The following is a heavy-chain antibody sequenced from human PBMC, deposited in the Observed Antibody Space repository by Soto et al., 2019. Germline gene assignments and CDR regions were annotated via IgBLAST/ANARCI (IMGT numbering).Heavy chain of an antibody. CDR3: ARDPTNDYGDDTFDY. J-gene: IGHJ4*02. CDR1: GDAFMSYA. D-gene: IGHD4-17*01. CDR2: IIPSYDRT. V-gene: IGHV1-69*06. Sequence: QVLLLQSGSEVKKAGSSVKVSCKASGDAFMSYAIHWVRQAPGQGLEYMGRIIPSYDRTKYAQKFQGRLTLTADMYTSTVYMELSSLRSEDTAVYYCARDPTNDYGDDTFDYWGQGTKVIVSS.